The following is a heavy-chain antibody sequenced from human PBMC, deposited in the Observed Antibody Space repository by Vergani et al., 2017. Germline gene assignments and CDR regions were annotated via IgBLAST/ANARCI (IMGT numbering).Heavy chain of an antibody. CDR3: ARTYYDFWSGYEGFDY. Sequence: VQLQESGPGLVKPSETLSLTCTVSGGSISSYYWSWIRQPPGKGLEWIGYIYYSGSTNYNPSLKSRVTISVDTSKNQFSLKLSSVTAADTAVYYCARTYYDFWSGYEGFDYWGQGTLVTVSS. CDR2: IYYSGST. D-gene: IGHD3-3*01. J-gene: IGHJ4*02. V-gene: IGHV4-59*08. CDR1: GGSISSYY.